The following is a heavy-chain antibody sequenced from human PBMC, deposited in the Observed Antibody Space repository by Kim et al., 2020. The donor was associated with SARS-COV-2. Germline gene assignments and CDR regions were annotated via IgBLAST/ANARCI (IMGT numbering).Heavy chain of an antibody. D-gene: IGHD3-10*01. CDR2: ISWNSGSI. J-gene: IGHJ3*02. V-gene: IGHV3-9*01. CDR1: GFTFDDYA. Sequence: GGSLRLSCAASGFTFDDYAMHWVRQAPGKGLEWVSGISWNSGSIGYADSVKGRFTISRDNAKNSLYLQMNSLRAEDTALYYCAKAQLWFGELLNAFDIWGKGKMVTVSS. CDR3: AKAQLWFGELLNAFDI.